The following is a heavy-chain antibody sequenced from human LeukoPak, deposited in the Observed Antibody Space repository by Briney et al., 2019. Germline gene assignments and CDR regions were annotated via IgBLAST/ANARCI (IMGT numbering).Heavy chain of an antibody. J-gene: IGHJ4*02. CDR3: ARGKELFDY. CDR1: GGSISSYY. Sequence: PSETLSLTCTVSGGSISSYYWSWIRQPPGKGLEWIGYIYYSGSTNYNPSLKSRVTISVDTSKNQFSLKPSSVTAADTAVYYCARGKELFDYWGQGTLVTVSS. V-gene: IGHV4-59*01. D-gene: IGHD1-26*01. CDR2: IYYSGST.